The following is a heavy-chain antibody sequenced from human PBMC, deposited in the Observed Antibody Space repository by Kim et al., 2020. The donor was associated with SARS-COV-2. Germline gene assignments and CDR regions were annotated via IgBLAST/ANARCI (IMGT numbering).Heavy chain of an antibody. CDR3: AKAWKRSGSSYKNYYYYYGMDV. V-gene: IGHV3-30*18. CDR1: GFTFSSYG. Sequence: GGSLRLSCAASGFTFSSYGMHWVRQAPGKGLEWVAVISYDGSNKYYADSVKGRFTISRDNSKNTLYLQMNSLRAEDTAVYYCAKAWKRSGSSYKNYYYYYGMDVWGQGTTVTVSS. D-gene: IGHD3-10*01. J-gene: IGHJ6*02. CDR2: ISYDGSNK.